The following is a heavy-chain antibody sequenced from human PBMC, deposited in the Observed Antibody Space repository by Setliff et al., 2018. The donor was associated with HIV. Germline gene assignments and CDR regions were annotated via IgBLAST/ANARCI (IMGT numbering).Heavy chain of an antibody. J-gene: IGHJ6*02. Sequence: GASVKVSCKASGYTFLTYGISWVRQAPGHGLEWMGWISPYNGHTNYAQKFQGRVTITADESTSTAYMELSSLRSDDTAVYYCARDHETHRYFDWLRGDYYYGMDVWGQGTTVTVSS. CDR2: ISPYNGHT. CDR3: ARDHETHRYFDWLRGDYYYGMDV. V-gene: IGHV1-18*01. CDR1: GYTFLTYG. D-gene: IGHD3-9*01.